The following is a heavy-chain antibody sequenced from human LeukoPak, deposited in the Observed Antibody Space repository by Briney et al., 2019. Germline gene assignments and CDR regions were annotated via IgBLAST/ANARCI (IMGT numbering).Heavy chain of an antibody. V-gene: IGHV3-23*01. CDR3: AKEGFYCSGGSCYSFYYYYMDV. D-gene: IGHD2-15*01. CDR2: ISGSGGST. Sequence: GGSLRLSCRASGFTFGDYAMSWVRQAPGKGLEWVSAISGSGGSTYYADSVKGRFTISRDNSKNTLYLQMNSLRAEDTAVYYCAKEGFYCSGGSCYSFYYYYMDVWGKGTTVTVSS. J-gene: IGHJ6*03. CDR1: GFTFGDYA.